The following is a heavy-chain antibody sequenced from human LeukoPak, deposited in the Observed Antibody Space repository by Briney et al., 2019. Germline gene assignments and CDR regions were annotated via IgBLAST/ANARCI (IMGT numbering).Heavy chain of an antibody. D-gene: IGHD3-16*01. Sequence: PSQTLSLTCSVSGDSISIGDYRWSWIRQSPGKGLEWIGSIYYIGTAYYNPSLRSRVALSADTSKNQFSLKLNSVTVADSAVYFCARARGDSPRIYYYMDVWGKGTTVTVSS. V-gene: IGHV4-30-4*01. CDR1: GDSISIGDYR. CDR2: IYYIGTA. CDR3: ARARGDSPRIYYYMDV. J-gene: IGHJ6*03.